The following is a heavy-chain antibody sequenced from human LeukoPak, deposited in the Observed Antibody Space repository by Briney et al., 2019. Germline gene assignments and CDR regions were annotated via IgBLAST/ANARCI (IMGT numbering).Heavy chain of an antibody. CDR3: AILNSDRV. D-gene: IGHD1-1*01. Sequence: GASVKVSCKASGYTFTDYYMHWVRQAPGQGLEYMGWINSNSGGTNYAQIFQGRVTMTRDTSISTAYMELSRLRSDDTAVYYCAILNSDRVWGQGTLVTVSS. CDR1: GYTFTDYY. CDR2: INSNSGGT. V-gene: IGHV1-2*02. J-gene: IGHJ4*02.